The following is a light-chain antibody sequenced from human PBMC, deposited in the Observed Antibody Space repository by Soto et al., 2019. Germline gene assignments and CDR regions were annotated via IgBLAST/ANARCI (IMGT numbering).Light chain of an antibody. J-gene: IGKJ2*01. CDR3: QQYKSNLYT. CDR2: DAS. CDR1: QPISSW. V-gene: IGKV1-5*01. Sequence: DIQMTQSPSTLSASVGDRVTITCRASQPISSWLAWYQQKPGKAPQLLIYDASGLENGVPSRFSGRGSGTEFTLTVSGLQPDDFATDDCQQYKSNLYTFGHGTKLEIK.